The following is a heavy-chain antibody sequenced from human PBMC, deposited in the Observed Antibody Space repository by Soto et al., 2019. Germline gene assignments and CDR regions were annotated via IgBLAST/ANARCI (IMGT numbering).Heavy chain of an antibody. CDR2: IYYSGST. J-gene: IGHJ4*02. V-gene: IGHV4-39*01. CDR1: GGSISSSSYY. Sequence: QLQLQESGPGLVKPSETLSLTCTVSGGSISSSSYYWGWIRQPPGKGLEWIGSIYYSGSTYYNPSLKSRVTISVDTSESQSSLKPSSVTAADTAVYYCASPVMAGRDYWGQGTLVTVSS. CDR3: ASPVMAGRDY. D-gene: IGHD6-19*01.